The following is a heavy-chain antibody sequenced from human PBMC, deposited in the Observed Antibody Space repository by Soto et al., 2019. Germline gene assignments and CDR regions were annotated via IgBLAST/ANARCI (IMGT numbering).Heavy chain of an antibody. D-gene: IGHD3-10*01. CDR1: GFTFSNYG. J-gene: IGHJ5*02. V-gene: IGHV3-33*01. Sequence: QVQLVESGGGVVQPGRSLRLSCAASGFTFSNYGMQWVRQAPGKGLEWVAVRWFDGSNKYYADSVKGRFTISRDNSRNTLYLEMNSLRAEDTAVYYCARDHTYGSGTSYGHNWFDPWGQGTLVTVSS. CDR2: RWFDGSNK. CDR3: ARDHTYGSGTSYGHNWFDP.